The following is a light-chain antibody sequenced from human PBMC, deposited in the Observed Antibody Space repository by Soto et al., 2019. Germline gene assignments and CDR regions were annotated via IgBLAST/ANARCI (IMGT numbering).Light chain of an antibody. CDR2: GAS. CDR3: QQYVSSLT. V-gene: IGKV3-20*01. CDR1: QSVSSSY. J-gene: IGKJ5*01. Sequence: EIVLTQSPGTLSLSPGERATLSCRASQSVSSSYLAWYQQKPGQAPRLLIYGASSRATGIPDRFSGSGSGTDFTLTINRLEPEDFAVYYCQQYVSSLTFGQGTRLEIK.